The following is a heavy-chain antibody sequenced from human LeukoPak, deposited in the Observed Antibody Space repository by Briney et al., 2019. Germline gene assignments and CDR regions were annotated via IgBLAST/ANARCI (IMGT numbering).Heavy chain of an antibody. CDR2: TSSSGGAT. D-gene: IGHD5-12*01. J-gene: IGHJ4*02. Sequence: GGSLRLSCAASGFIFSDYYMSWIRQVPGKGLEWVSYTSSSGGATYYAGFVKGRFTVSRDNAQNSLSLQMNSLRVEDTAVYYCARDRQVHTSVDSVEYWGQGALVTVSS. CDR3: ARDRQVHTSVDSVEY. CDR1: GFIFSDYY. V-gene: IGHV3-11*01.